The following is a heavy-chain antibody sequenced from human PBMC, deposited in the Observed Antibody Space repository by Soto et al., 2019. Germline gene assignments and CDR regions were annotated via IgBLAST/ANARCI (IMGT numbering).Heavy chain of an antibody. CDR1: GYTFTSYG. Sequence: ASVKVSCKASGYTFTSYGISWVRQAPGQGLEWMGWISAYNGNTNYAQKLQGRVTMTTDTSTSTAYMELRSLRSDDTAVYYCARVAWGYSYGYTGYDYWGQGTTVTVSS. D-gene: IGHD5-18*01. CDR3: ARVAWGYSYGYTGYDY. V-gene: IGHV1-18*04. J-gene: IGHJ4*03. CDR2: ISAYNGNT.